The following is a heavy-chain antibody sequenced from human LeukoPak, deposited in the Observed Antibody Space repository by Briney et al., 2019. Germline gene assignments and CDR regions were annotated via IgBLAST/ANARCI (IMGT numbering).Heavy chain of an antibody. J-gene: IGHJ4*02. Sequence: GESLKISCKGSGYSFTSYWIGWVRQMPGKGLEWMGIIYPGDSDTRYSPSFQGQVTISADKSISTAYLQWSSLKASDTAMYYCARRYYDILTGPLYYFDYWGQGTLVTVSS. CDR2: IYPGDSDT. CDR3: ARRYYDILTGPLYYFDY. V-gene: IGHV5-51*01. D-gene: IGHD3-9*01. CDR1: GYSFTSYW.